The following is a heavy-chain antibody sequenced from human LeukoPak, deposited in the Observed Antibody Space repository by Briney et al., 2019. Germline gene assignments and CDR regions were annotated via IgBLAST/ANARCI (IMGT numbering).Heavy chain of an antibody. Sequence: PSETLSLTCSVSGGSISSANSYWSWIRQPAGKGLEWIGRIYSSGSTNYNPSLKSRVTISVDTSKNHFSLRLSSVTAADTAVYYCARHGPYYDYVPHYFDYWGQGTLVTVSS. V-gene: IGHV4-61*02. CDR3: ARHGPYYDYVPHYFDY. CDR1: GGSISSANSY. D-gene: IGHD3-16*01. CDR2: IYSSGST. J-gene: IGHJ4*02.